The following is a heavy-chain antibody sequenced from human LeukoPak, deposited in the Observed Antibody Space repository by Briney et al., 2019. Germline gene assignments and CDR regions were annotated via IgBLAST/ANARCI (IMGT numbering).Heavy chain of an antibody. CDR3: AKDLSGSFRARFDY. CDR1: GFTFSSYA. V-gene: IGHV3-23*01. D-gene: IGHD1-26*01. CDR2: VSGSGGST. J-gene: IGHJ4*02. Sequence: SGGSLRLSCAASGFTFSSYAMSWVRQAPGKGMEWVSAVSGSGGSTYYADSVKGRFTISRDNSKNTLYLQMNSVRAEDTAVYYCAKDLSGSFRARFDYWGQGTLITVSS.